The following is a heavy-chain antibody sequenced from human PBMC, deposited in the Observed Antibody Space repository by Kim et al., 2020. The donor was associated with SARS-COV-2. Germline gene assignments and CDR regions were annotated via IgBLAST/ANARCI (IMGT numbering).Heavy chain of an antibody. J-gene: IGHJ4*02. Sequence: GGSLRLSCTASGFTFSTYGMHWVRQAPGKGLEWVAVIWYDGSNKYYADSVKGRFTISRDNSKNRLYLQMNSLRAEDTAVYFCAKDSDSSGYYYIDYWGQG. CDR2: IWYDGSNK. CDR1: GFTFSTYG. CDR3: AKDSDSSGYYYIDY. V-gene: IGHV3-33*06. D-gene: IGHD3-22*01.